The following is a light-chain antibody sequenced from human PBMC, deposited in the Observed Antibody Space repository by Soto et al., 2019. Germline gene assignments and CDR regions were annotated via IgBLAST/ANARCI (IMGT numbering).Light chain of an antibody. Sequence: DIQMTHYHSTLSGSVGDRVTITCRASQTISSWLDWYQQKPGKAPKLLIYKASTLESGVPSSFSGSGSGTEFTLTISSLQPEDFATYYCQQYDSHPCTFGQGTKVDIK. CDR1: QTISSW. CDR2: KAS. J-gene: IGKJ1*01. V-gene: IGKV1-5*03. CDR3: QQYDSHPCT.